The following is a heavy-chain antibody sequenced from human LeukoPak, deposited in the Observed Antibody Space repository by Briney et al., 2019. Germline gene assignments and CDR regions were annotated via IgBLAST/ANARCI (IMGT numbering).Heavy chain of an antibody. J-gene: IGHJ5*02. CDR2: INHSGST. CDR3: ARGFEDSSGTGWFDP. V-gene: IGHV4-34*01. Sequence: SETLSLTCAVYGGSFSGYYWSWIRQPLGKGLEWIGEINHSGSTNYNPSLKSRVTISVDTSKNRFSLKLSSVTAADTAVYYCARGFEDSSGTGWFDPWGQGTLVTVSS. CDR1: GGSFSGYY. D-gene: IGHD3-22*01.